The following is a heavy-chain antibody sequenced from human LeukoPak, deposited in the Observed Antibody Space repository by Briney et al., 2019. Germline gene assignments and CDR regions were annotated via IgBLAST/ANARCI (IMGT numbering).Heavy chain of an antibody. Sequence: SETLSLICTLSGGSISSSNYNWGWIRQPPGKGLEWIGSIYYSGTTWYNPSLKNRVTISVDTSKNQFSLKLSSVTAADTAMYYCARPRDGGGVNYWYFALWGRGTLVTVSS. J-gene: IGHJ2*01. CDR1: GGSISSSNYN. V-gene: IGHV4-39*07. CDR2: IYYSGTT. CDR3: ARPRDGGGVNYWYFAL. D-gene: IGHD3-10*01.